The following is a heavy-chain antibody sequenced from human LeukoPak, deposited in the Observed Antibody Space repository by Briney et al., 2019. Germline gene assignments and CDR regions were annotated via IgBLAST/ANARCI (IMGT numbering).Heavy chain of an antibody. CDR1: GGSFSGYY. J-gene: IGHJ4*02. Sequence: SETLSLTCAVYGGSFSGYYWSWIRQPPGKGLEWIGEINHSGSTNYNPSLKSRVTISVDTSKNQFSLKLSSVIAADTAVYYCARTRGYSYGYDYWGQGTLVTVSS. D-gene: IGHD5-18*01. V-gene: IGHV4-34*01. CDR3: ARTRGYSYGYDY. CDR2: INHSGST.